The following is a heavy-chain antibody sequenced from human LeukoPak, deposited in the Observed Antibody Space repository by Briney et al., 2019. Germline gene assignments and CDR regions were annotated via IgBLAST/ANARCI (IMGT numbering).Heavy chain of an antibody. CDR1: GYTFTGYY. CDR2: FIPILDTA. J-gene: IGHJ6*04. Sequence: SVKVSCKASGYTFTGYYMHWVRQAPGQGLEWMGVFIPILDTANSTQKFQDRVTITADISTNTAYMELSSLRSEDTAVYFCAGIPVFGVVLHQEPVWGKGTTVTVSS. CDR3: AGIPVFGVVLHQEPV. D-gene: IGHD3-3*01. V-gene: IGHV1-69*10.